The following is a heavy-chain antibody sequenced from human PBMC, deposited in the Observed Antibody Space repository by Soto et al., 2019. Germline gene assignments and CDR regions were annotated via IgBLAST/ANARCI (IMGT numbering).Heavy chain of an antibody. J-gene: IGHJ4*02. V-gene: IGHV1-46*01. CDR1: GYTFTSYY. D-gene: IGHD3-22*01. CDR3: ARDLILGYYDSSGYYPSWTLDY. CDR2: INPSGGST. Sequence: ASVKVSCKASGYTFTSYYMHWVRQAPGQGLEWMGIINPSGGSTSYAQKFQGRVTMTRDTSTSTVYMELSSLRSEDTAVYYCARDLILGYYDSSGYYPSWTLDYWGQGTLVTVSS.